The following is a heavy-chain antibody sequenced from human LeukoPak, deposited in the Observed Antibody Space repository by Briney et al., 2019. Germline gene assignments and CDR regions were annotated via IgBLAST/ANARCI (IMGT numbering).Heavy chain of an antibody. V-gene: IGHV4-34*01. Sequence: SETLSLTCAVYGGSFSGYYWSWIRQPPGKGLEWIGEINHSGSTNYNPPLKSRVTISVDTSKNQFSLKLSSVTAADTAVYYCARGGRYCSSTSCYRGYWYYYYYYGMDVWGQGTTVTVSS. D-gene: IGHD2-2*01. CDR2: INHSGST. J-gene: IGHJ6*02. CDR3: ARGGRYCSSTSCYRGYWYYYYYYGMDV. CDR1: GGSFSGYY.